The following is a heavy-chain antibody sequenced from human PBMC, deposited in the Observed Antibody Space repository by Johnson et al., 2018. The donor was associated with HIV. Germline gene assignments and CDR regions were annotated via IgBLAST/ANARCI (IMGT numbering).Heavy chain of an antibody. CDR3: TTCSRSGAFDI. CDR1: GLTFSNAW. V-gene: IGHV3-15*01. Sequence: MQLVESGGGLVKPGGSLRLSCAASGLTFSNAWMSWVRQAPGKGLEWVGRIKSKTDGGTTDYAAPVKGRFTISRDDSKNTLYLQMNSLKTEDTAVYYFTTCSRSGAFDIWGQGTMVTVSS. D-gene: IGHD6-13*01. CDR2: IKSKTDGGTT. J-gene: IGHJ3*02.